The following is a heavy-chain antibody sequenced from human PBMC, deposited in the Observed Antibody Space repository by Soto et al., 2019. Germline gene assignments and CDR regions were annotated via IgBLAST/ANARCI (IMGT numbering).Heavy chain of an antibody. V-gene: IGHV4-34*01. D-gene: IGHD2-2*01. CDR1: GGSFSGDH. CDR2: INHSGST. Sequence: PSETLSLTCAVYGGSFSGDHWSWIRQPPGKGLEWIGEINHSGSTNYNPLLKSRVTISVDTSKKQISLKLNSVTAADTAVYYCARRYCSTTSCLAGFDPWGRGTLVTVSS. CDR3: ARRYCSTTSCLAGFDP. J-gene: IGHJ5*02.